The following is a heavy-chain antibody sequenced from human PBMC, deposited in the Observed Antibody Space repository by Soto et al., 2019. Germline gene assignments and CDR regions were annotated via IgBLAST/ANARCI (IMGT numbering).Heavy chain of an antibody. CDR2: ISSSGST. D-gene: IGHD2-21*02. CDR1: GDSIGGVGY. J-gene: IGHJ5*02. Sequence: SETLSLTCTVSGDSIGGVGYWSWIRQFPGRGLEWIGCISSSGSTYYNPALNNRISLSLDTSQNQFSLKLLSVTAADTAIYYCARSGVTGIVIPSHWFDPWGQGTLATVSS. CDR3: ARSGVTGIVIPSHWFDP. V-gene: IGHV4-31*03.